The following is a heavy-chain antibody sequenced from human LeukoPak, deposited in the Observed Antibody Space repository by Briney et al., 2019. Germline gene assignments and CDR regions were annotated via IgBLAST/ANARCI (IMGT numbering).Heavy chain of an antibody. CDR2: IIPIFGTA. D-gene: IGHD6-19*01. J-gene: IGHJ4*02. CDR3: ARGIAVAGFQHYFDY. CDR1: GGTFSSYA. Sequence: SVKVSCKASGGTFSSYAISWVRQAPGQGLEWMGGIIPIFGTANYAQKFQGRVTITADESTSTAYMELSSLRSEDTAVYYCARGIAVAGFQHYFDYWGQGTLVTVSS. V-gene: IGHV1-69*01.